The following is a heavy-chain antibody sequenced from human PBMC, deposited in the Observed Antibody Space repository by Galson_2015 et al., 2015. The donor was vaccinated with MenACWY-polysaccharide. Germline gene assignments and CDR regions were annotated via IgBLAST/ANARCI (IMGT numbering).Heavy chain of an antibody. Sequence: SLRLSCAASGFTFSNYAMSWVRQAPGKGLEWVSGISGSGGSTYYADSVKGRFTISRDNSKNTLSLQMNSLRAEDTAVYYCARVRYSTGKYQFDYWGQGTLVAVSS. CDR2: ISGSGGST. V-gene: IGHV3-23*01. D-gene: IGHD2-2*01. CDR1: GFTFSNYA. CDR3: ARVRYSTGKYQFDY. J-gene: IGHJ4*02.